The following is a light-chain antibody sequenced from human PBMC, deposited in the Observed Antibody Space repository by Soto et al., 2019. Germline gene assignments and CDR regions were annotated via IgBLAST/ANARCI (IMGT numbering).Light chain of an antibody. V-gene: IGKV1-17*01. CDR3: LQYRSFPRT. CDR1: QGIRDD. CDR2: AAS. J-gene: IGKJ1*01. Sequence: DIQFTQSPSSLSASVGDRVTITCRASQGIRDDLGWYQQKAGEAPKRLIYAASSLHSGVPSRFSGSGSGTEFTLTISSMQPEDFATYYCLQYRSFPRTFGQGTKVDIK.